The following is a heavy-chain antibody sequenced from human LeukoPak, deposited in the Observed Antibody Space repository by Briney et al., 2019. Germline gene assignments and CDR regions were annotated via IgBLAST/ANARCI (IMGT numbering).Heavy chain of an antibody. V-gene: IGHV3-53*01. CDR3: AREQAYWFGP. J-gene: IGHJ5*02. CDR1: GFTFSSYW. CDR2: IYPDGTT. Sequence: PGGSLRLSCAASGFTFSSYWMSWVRQAPGKGLEWVSFIYPDGTTSYADSVKGRFTISRDTSKNTLHLQMNSLRADDTAVYYCAREQAYWFGPWGQGSLVTVSS.